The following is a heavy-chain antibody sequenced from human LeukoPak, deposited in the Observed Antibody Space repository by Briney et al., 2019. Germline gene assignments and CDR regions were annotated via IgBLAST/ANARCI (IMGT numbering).Heavy chain of an antibody. Sequence: GGSLRPSCAASGFSFSEYTMTWVRQAPGKGQEWVLAIGGRGGSTYYADSLGGRFTIYRDNSKDMVYLQMISLKVKGTATYSCGQEGGAWGQGTKVTVSS. J-gene: IGHJ4*02. D-gene: IGHD3-16*01. CDR1: GFSFSEYT. V-gene: IGHV3-23*01. CDR2: IGGRGGST. CDR3: GQEGGA.